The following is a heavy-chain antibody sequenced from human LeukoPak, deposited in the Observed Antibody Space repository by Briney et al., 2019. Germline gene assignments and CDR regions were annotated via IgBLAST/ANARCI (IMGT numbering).Heavy chain of an antibody. CDR2: INPSGGST. J-gene: IGHJ4*02. V-gene: IGHV1-46*03. D-gene: IGHD4-17*01. CDR1: GYTFTSYY. CDR3: ARDNYGDYVTQCFDY. Sequence: GASVTVSCKASGYTFTSYYMHWVRQAPGQGLEWMGIINPSGGSTSYAQKFQGRGSMTRDTSTSTVYMELSSLRSEDTAVYYCARDNYGDYVTQCFDYWGQGTLVTVSS.